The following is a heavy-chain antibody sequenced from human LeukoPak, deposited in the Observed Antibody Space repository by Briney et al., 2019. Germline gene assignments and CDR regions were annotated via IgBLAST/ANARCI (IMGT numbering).Heavy chain of an antibody. CDR3: ARRGDGYNFAAFDI. CDR2: IGTAGDT. CDR1: GFTFSSYD. V-gene: IGHV3-13*01. J-gene: IGHJ3*02. Sequence: QTGGSLRLSCAASGFTFSSYDMHWVRQATGKGLEWVSAIGTAGDTYYPGSVKGRFTISRENAKNSLYLQMNSLRAGDTAVYYCARRGDGYNFAAFDIWGQGTMVTVSS. D-gene: IGHD5-24*01.